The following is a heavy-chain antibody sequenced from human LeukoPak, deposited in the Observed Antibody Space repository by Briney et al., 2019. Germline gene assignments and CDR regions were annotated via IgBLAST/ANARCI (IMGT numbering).Heavy chain of an antibody. J-gene: IGHJ3*01. Sequence: SQTLSLTCTVSGDSISSGGYYWSWIRQPPGKGLEWVGHIYYSGSTYYNPSLNSRVTISVDRSKNQFSLQMSSVTAADTAIYYCTRGWSSAGVFDVWGQGIMVIVSS. CDR2: IYYSGST. D-gene: IGHD6-19*01. CDR1: GDSISSGGYY. CDR3: TRGWSSAGVFDV. V-gene: IGHV4-30-2*01.